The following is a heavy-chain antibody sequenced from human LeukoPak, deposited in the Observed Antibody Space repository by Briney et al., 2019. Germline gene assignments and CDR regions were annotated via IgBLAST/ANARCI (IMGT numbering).Heavy chain of an antibody. CDR1: GGSISSYY. CDR3: ARVMSGIYDFWSGGFDY. CDR2: IYYSGST. J-gene: IGHJ4*02. Sequence: PPETLSLTCTVSGGSISSYYWSWLRQPPGKGLEWIGYIYYSGSTNYNPSLKSRVTISVDTSKNQFSLKLSSVTAADTAVYYCARVMSGIYDFWSGGFDYWGQGTLVTVSS. V-gene: IGHV4-59*01. D-gene: IGHD3-3*01.